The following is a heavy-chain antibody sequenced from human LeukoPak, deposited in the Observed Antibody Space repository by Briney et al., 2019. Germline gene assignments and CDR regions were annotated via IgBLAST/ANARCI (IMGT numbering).Heavy chain of an antibody. Sequence: SETLSLTCTVSGGSISSYYWSWIRQPPGKGLEWIGYIYYSGSTNYNPSLKSRVTISVDTSKNQLSLKLSSVTAADTAVYYCARERDGLFDYWGQGTLVTVSS. CDR2: IYYSGST. J-gene: IGHJ4*02. V-gene: IGHV4-59*01. D-gene: IGHD5-24*01. CDR1: GGSISSYY. CDR3: ARERDGLFDY.